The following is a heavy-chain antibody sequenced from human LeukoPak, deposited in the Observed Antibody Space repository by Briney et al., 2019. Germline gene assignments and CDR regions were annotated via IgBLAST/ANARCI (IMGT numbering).Heavy chain of an antibody. Sequence: GSLSPSRAASGFTCSSSIENWVSQAPGKGLEWVSSISSSSSYIYYGDSVKGRFTISRDNAKDSLYLQMNSLRAEDTAVYYCARDYEIYWGQGTLVTVSS. V-gene: IGHV3-21*01. J-gene: IGHJ4*02. D-gene: IGHD5-12*01. CDR3: ARDYEIY. CDR1: GFTCSSSI. CDR2: ISSSSSYI.